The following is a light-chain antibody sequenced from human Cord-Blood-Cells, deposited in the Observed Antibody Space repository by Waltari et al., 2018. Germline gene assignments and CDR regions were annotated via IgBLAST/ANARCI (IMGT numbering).Light chain of an antibody. Sequence: SYVLTQPPSVSVAPGKTARITCGGHNIGSTSVHWYQQQPGQAPVLVVYDASDRPAGIPERFSGSNSGNTATPTISRGEAGDEADYYCQVWDSSSDHWVFGGGTKLTVL. CDR2: DAS. V-gene: IGLV3-21*03. CDR3: QVWDSSSDHWV. CDR1: NIGSTS. J-gene: IGLJ3*02.